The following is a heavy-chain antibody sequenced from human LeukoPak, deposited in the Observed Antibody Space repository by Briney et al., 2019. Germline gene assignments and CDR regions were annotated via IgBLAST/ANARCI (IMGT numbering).Heavy chain of an antibody. V-gene: IGHV3-48*03. D-gene: IGHD3-10*01. Sequence: PGGSLRLSCAASGFTFSSYEMNWVRQAPGKGLEWVSYISSSGSTIYYADSVKGRFTISRDNAKNSLYLQMNSLRAEDTAVYYCARGNVWFGDPPPDYWGQGTLVTVSS. CDR2: ISSSGSTI. CDR3: ARGNVWFGDPPPDY. CDR1: GFTFSSYE. J-gene: IGHJ4*02.